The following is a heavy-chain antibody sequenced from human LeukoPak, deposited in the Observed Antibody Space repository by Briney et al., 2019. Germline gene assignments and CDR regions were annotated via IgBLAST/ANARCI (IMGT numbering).Heavy chain of an antibody. J-gene: IGHJ5*02. D-gene: IGHD2-2*01. CDR2: ISAYNGNT. V-gene: IGHV1-18*01. CDR3: ARDRARVVPAAINWFDP. CDR1: GYTFTSYG. Sequence: ASVKVSCKASGYTFTSYGISWVRQAPGQGLDWMGWISAYNGNTNYAQKLQGRVTMTTDTSTSTAYMELRSLRSDDTAVYYCARDRARVVPAAINWFDPWGQGTLVTVSS.